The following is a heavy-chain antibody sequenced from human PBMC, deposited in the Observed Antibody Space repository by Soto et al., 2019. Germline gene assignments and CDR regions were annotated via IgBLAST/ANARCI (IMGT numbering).Heavy chain of an antibody. Sequence: PGGSRRRSCAASGFTYTSYIMNWGRQAPGKGLEWVSSISSTTNYIYYGDSMKGRFTISRDNAKNSLYLEMNSLRAEDTAVYYCARESEDLTSNFDYWGQGTLVTVSS. J-gene: IGHJ4*02. CDR1: GFTYTSYI. V-gene: IGHV3-21*06. CDR2: ISSTTNYI. CDR3: ARESEDLTSNFDY.